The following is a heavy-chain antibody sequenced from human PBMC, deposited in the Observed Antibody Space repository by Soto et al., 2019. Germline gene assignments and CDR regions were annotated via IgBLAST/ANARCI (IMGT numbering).Heavy chain of an antibody. CDR1: GFTFSSDG. V-gene: IGHV3-30*18. Sequence: LRLSCAASGFTFSSDGMHWVRQAPGKGLEWVAVISYDGSNKYYADSVKGRFTISRDNSKNTLYLQMNSLRAEDTAVYYCAKAERIMITFGGVVDYWGQGTLVTVSS. CDR2: ISYDGSNK. J-gene: IGHJ4*02. CDR3: AKAERIMITFGGVVDY. D-gene: IGHD3-16*01.